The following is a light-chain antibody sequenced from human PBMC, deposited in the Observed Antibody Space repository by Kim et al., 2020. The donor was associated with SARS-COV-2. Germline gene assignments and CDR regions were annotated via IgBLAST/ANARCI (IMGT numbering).Light chain of an antibody. Sequence: SYELTQPPSVSVSPGQTASITCSGDELGHKYTSWNKQKPGQSPVLVMYQDSKRPSGIPERFSGSNSGNTATLTISGTQAMDEADYYCQAWDSSTAVVFGGGTQLTVL. J-gene: IGLJ2*01. V-gene: IGLV3-1*01. CDR1: ELGHKY. CDR3: QAWDSSTAVV. CDR2: QDS.